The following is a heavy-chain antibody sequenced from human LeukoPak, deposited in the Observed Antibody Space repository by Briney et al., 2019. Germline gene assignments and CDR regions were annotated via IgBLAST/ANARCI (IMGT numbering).Heavy chain of an antibody. CDR3: AKVSWILLWTHYFDY. Sequence: GGSLRLSCAASGFTFSSYAMSWVRQAPGKGLEWVSAISGSGDSTNYADSVKGRFTIARDNSKNTLYLQMNSLRAEDTAVYYCAKVSWILLWTHYFDYWGQGTLVTVSS. V-gene: IGHV3-23*01. D-gene: IGHD5-18*01. CDR2: ISGSGDST. J-gene: IGHJ4*02. CDR1: GFTFSSYA.